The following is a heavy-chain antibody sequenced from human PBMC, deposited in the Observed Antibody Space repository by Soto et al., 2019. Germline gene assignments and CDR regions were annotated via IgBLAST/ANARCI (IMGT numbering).Heavy chain of an antibody. D-gene: IGHD3-10*01. CDR1: GFTFSSYA. Sequence: EVQLLESGGGLVQPGGSLRLSCAASGFTFSSYAMSWVCQAPGKGLEWVSAISGSGGSTYYADSVKGRFTISRDNSKNTLYLQMNSLRAEDTAVYYCAKDLWFGELFAYFDYWGQGTLVTVSS. J-gene: IGHJ4*02. V-gene: IGHV3-23*01. CDR3: AKDLWFGELFAYFDY. CDR2: ISGSGGST.